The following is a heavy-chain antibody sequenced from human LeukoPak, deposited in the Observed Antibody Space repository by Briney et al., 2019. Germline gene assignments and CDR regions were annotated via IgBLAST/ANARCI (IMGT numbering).Heavy chain of an antibody. J-gene: IGHJ4*02. D-gene: IGHD6-13*01. CDR3: ARGWGGYARSWGALDY. Sequence: AGGSRRLSCAASGFTCSSYSMNWVRQAPGKGLEWVSYISSSSSTIYYADSVKGRFTISRDNAKNSLYLQMNSLRAGDTAVYYCARGWGGYARSWGALDYWGQGVLVTVSS. V-gene: IGHV3-48*04. CDR1: GFTCSSYS. CDR2: ISSSSSTI.